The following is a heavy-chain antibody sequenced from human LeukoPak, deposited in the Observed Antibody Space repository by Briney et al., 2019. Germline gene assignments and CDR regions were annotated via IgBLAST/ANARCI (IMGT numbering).Heavy chain of an antibody. D-gene: IGHD5-24*01. J-gene: IGHJ4*02. CDR1: GGSISSGDYY. CDR3: ARTPAPWQFNK. CDR2: IYYSGST. V-gene: IGHV4-30-4*08. Sequence: PSETLSLTCTVSGGSISSGDYYWSWIRQPPGKGLEWIGYIYYSGSTYYNPSLKSRVTISVDTSKNQFSLKLSSVTAADTAVYDCARTPAPWQFNKWSQGTLVTGS.